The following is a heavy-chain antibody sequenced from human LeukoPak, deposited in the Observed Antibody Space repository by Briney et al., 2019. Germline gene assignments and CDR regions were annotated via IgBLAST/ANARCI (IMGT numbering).Heavy chain of an antibody. V-gene: IGHV3-33*01. D-gene: IGHD2-15*01. Sequence: PGRSLRLSCAASGFTFSSYGMHWVRQAPGKGLEWVAVIWYDGSNKYYADSVEGRFTISRDNSKNTLYLQMNSLRAEDTAVYYCARDYCSGGSCYSDYWGQGTLVTVSS. CDR1: GFTFSSYG. J-gene: IGHJ4*02. CDR3: ARDYCSGGSCYSDY. CDR2: IWYDGSNK.